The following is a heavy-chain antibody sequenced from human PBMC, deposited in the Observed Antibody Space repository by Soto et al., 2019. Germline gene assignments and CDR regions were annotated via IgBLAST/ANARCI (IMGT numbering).Heavy chain of an antibody. CDR3: ARGTNMFFALYGMDV. V-gene: IGHV1-69*01. Sequence: QVQLVQSGAEVKKPASSVKVSCKASVGTFSSYAISWVRQAPGQGLEWMGGIIPIFGTANYAQNVKGRVTMTADESTSTADMELSSLRSEDTAGYYCARGTNMFFALYGMDVWGQGTTVTVSS. CDR1: VGTFSSYA. D-gene: IGHD3-10*02. J-gene: IGHJ6*01. CDR2: IIPIFGTA.